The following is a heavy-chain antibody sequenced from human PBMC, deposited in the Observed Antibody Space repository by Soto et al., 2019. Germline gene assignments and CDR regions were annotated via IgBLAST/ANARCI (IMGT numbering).Heavy chain of an antibody. CDR2: IKPDGTEK. CDR3: ARERQMYYDFWSGYSYYFDY. J-gene: IGHJ4*02. D-gene: IGHD3-3*01. Sequence: VQLVDSGGGLVQPGESLRLSCAASGFTFSSYWMNWVRQAPGKGLEWVASIKPDGTEKYYVDFVKGRFTISRDNDEDSLYLQMNTLRAAYTAMYYCARERQMYYDFWSGYSYYFDYWGQGTLVTVSS. CDR1: GFTFSSYW. V-gene: IGHV3-7*03.